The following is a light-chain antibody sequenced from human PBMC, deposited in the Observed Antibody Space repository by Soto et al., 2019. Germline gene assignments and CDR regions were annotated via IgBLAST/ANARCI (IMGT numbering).Light chain of an antibody. Sequence: EIVLTQSPGTLSLSPGERATLSCRASQSVSSSYLAWYQQKPGQAPRLLIYGASSRATGIPDRFSGSGSGTDFTLTISSLEPEDFAVYYCQQRSNWPPSTFGQGTRLEI. CDR3: QQRSNWPPST. J-gene: IGKJ5*01. CDR2: GAS. CDR1: QSVSSSY. V-gene: IGKV3D-20*02.